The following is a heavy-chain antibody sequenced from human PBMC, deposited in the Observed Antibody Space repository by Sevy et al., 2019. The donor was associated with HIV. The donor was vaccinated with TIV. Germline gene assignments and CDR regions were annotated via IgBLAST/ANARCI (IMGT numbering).Heavy chain of an antibody. CDR2: INWNGVGT. D-gene: IGHD2-21*02. Sequence: GGSLRLSCAASGLNFDDYGMSWVRQAPGKGLEWVSAINWNGVGTSYADSVKGRFTISRDNAKNSLYVQMNSLRAEDTALYYCARERSCGGVCYYFDYWGQGTLVTVSS. CDR3: ARERSCGGVCYYFDY. J-gene: IGHJ4*02. V-gene: IGHV3-20*04. CDR1: GLNFDDYG.